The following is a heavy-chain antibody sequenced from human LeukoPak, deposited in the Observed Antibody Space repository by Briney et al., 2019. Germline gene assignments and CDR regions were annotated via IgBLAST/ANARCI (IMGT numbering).Heavy chain of an antibody. CDR3: ARGPTRYYYYMDV. CDR1: EFIFSNFG. Sequence: GGSLRLSCAASEFIFSNFGMHWVRQAPGKGLEYVSGISSNGGSTYYANSVKGRFTISRDNSKNTLYLQMGSLRAEDMAVYYCARGPTRYYYYMDVWGKGTTVTVSS. V-gene: IGHV3-64*01. J-gene: IGHJ6*03. CDR2: ISSNGGST.